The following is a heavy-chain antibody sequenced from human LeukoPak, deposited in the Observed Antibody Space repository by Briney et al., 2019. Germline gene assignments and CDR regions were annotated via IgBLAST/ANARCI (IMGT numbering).Heavy chain of an antibody. CDR2: ISSSSSTI. J-gene: IGHJ4*02. CDR1: GFTFSTYS. Sequence: GGSLRLSCAASGFTFSTYSMNWVRQAPGKGLEWVSYISSSSSTIYYADSVKGRLTISRDNAKNSLYLQMNSLRAEDTAVYYCARGYDSSGYLFDYWGQGALVTVSS. D-gene: IGHD3-22*01. V-gene: IGHV3-48*01. CDR3: ARGYDSSGYLFDY.